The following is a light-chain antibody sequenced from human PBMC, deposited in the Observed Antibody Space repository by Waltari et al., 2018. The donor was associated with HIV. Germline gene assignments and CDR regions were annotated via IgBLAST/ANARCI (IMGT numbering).Light chain of an antibody. CDR3: GTWDSSLSAVV. CDR1: TSNIGNNY. CDR2: DYG. V-gene: IGLV1-51*01. Sequence: QSVLTQPPSVSAAPGQTVTISCSGSTSNIGNNYVYWYQRLPGTAPKLLISDYGGRPSGIPDRFSASKAGTSATLGITGLQTGDEADYYCGTWDSSLSAVVCGTGTKVTVL. J-gene: IGLJ1*01.